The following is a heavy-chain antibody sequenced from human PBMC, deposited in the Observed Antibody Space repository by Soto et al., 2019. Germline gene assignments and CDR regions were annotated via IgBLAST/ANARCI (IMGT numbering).Heavy chain of an antibody. V-gene: IGHV4-30-2*01. CDR3: ARVSSSSWGMDV. CDR2: IYHSGST. J-gene: IGHJ6*02. Sequence: SSETLSLTCAVSGGSISSGGYSWSWIRQPPGKGLEWIGYIYHSGSTYYNPSLKSRVTISVDTSKNQFSLKLSSVTAADTAVYYCARVSSSSWGMDVWGQGTTVTVSS. CDR1: GGSISSGGYS. D-gene: IGHD6-6*01.